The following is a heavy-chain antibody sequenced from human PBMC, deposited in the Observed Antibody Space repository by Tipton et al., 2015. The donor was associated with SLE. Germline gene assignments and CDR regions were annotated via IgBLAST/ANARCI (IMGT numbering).Heavy chain of an antibody. CDR1: GGSISSSSYY. CDR2: IYYSGST. CDR3: ARDGGYSSSWYVEYYYMDV. D-gene: IGHD6-13*01. Sequence: LRLSCTVSGGSISSSSYYWGWIRQPPGKGLEWIGSIYYSGSTYYNPSLKSRVTISVDTSKNQFSLKMRSVTAADTAVYYCARDGGYSSSWYVEYYYMDVWGKGTTVTVSS. V-gene: IGHV4-39*07. J-gene: IGHJ6*03.